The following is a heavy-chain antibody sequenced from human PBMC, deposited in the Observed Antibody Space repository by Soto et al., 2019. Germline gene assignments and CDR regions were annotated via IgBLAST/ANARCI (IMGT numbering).Heavy chain of an antibody. D-gene: IGHD3-3*01. Sequence: SSETLSLTCTVSGGSISSGGYYWSWIRQHPGKGLEWMGYIYYSGSTYYNPSLKSRVTISVDTSKNQFSLKLSSVTAADTAVYYCASWRITIFGVVIAGDVWGQGTTVTVSS. CDR2: IYYSGST. CDR1: GGSISSGGYY. V-gene: IGHV4-31*03. J-gene: IGHJ6*02. CDR3: ASWRITIFGVVIAGDV.